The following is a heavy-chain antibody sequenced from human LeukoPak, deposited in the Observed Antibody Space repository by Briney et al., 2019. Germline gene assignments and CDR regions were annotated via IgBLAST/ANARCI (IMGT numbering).Heavy chain of an antibody. Sequence: SETLSLTCTVSGGSISSYYWSWIRQPPGKGLEWIGYIYYSGSTNYNPSLKSRVTISVGTSKNQFSLKLSSVAAADTAAYYCATVDTAMGCFDYWGQGTLVTVSS. CDR3: ATVDTAMGCFDY. J-gene: IGHJ4*02. CDR2: IYYSGST. CDR1: GGSISSYY. V-gene: IGHV4-59*01. D-gene: IGHD5-18*01.